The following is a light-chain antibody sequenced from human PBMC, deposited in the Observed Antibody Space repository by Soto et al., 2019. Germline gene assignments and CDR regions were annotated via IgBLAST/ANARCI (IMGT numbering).Light chain of an antibody. CDR2: EGS. J-gene: IGLJ3*02. V-gene: IGLV2-23*01. CDR1: SSDVGSYNL. CDR3: CSYAGSSTGWV. Sequence: HSALTQPASVSGSPGQSITISCTGTSSDVGSYNLVSWYQQHPGKAPKLMIYEGSKRPSGVSNRFSGSKSGNTASLTISGLQAEDEADYYCCSYAGSSTGWVFGGGTKLTVL.